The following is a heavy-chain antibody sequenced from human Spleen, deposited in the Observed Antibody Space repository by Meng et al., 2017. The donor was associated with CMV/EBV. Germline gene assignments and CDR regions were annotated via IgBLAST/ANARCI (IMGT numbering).Heavy chain of an antibody. CDR2: IYSGGST. J-gene: IGHJ4*02. D-gene: IGHD4-11*01. CDR3: ASRESTMTTVTTLDY. Sequence: EGQLVESGGGLVQPGGSLRLSCAASGFTVSSNYMSWVRQAPGKGLEWVSVIYSGGSTYYADSVKGRFTISRDNSKNTLYLQMNSLRAEDTAVYYCASRESTMTTVTTLDYWGQGTLVTVSS. CDR1: GFTVSSNY. V-gene: IGHV3-66*01.